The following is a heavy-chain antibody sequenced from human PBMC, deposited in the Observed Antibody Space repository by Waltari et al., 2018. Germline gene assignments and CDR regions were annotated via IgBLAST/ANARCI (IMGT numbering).Heavy chain of an antibody. D-gene: IGHD1-26*01. CDR3: ARDKSPGATLNAFDI. J-gene: IGHJ3*02. CDR1: GFTFSSYA. Sequence: QVQLVESGGGVVQPGRSLRLSCSASGFTFSSYAMPWVRQAPGKGLEWVAVISYDGSNKYYADSVKGRFTISRDNSKNTLYLQMNSLRAEDTAVYYCARDKSPGATLNAFDIWGQGTMVTVSS. CDR2: ISYDGSNK. V-gene: IGHV3-30-3*01.